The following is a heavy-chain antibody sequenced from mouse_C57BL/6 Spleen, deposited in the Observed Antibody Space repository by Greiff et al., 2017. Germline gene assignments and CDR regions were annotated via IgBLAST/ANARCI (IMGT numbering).Heavy chain of an antibody. V-gene: IGHV1-69*01. CDR2: IDPSDSYT. J-gene: IGHJ2*01. CDR1: GYTFTSYW. Sequence: QVQLQQPGAELVMPGASVKLSCKASGYTFTSYWMHWVKQRPGQGLEWIGEIDPSDSYTNYNQKFKGKSTLTVDKSSSTAYMQLSSLTSEDSAVYYCARWNSTGTLDYGGQGTTLTVSS. CDR3: ARWNSTGTLDY. D-gene: IGHD4-1*02.